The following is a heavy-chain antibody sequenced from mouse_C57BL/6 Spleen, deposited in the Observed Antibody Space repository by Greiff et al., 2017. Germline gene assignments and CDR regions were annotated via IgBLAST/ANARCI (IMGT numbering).Heavy chain of an antibody. V-gene: IGHV1-72*01. D-gene: IGHD1-1*01. CDR1: GYTFTSYW. J-gene: IGHJ4*01. Sequence: QVQLQQPGAELVKPGASVQLSCKASGYTFTSYWMHWVKQRPGRGLEWIGRIDPHSGGTKYNEKFKSKATLTVDKPSSTAYMQLSSLTSEDSAVYYCARGHYGSTWNYAMDYWGQGTSVTVSS. CDR2: IDPHSGGT. CDR3: ARGHYGSTWNYAMDY.